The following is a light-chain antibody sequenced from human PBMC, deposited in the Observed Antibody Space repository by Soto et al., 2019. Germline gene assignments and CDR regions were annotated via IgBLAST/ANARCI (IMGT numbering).Light chain of an antibody. CDR2: DAS. Sequence: EIVLTQSPATLSLSPGERATLSCRASQSVSNYLAWYQQKPGQAPRLLIYDASNRATGIPARFSGSGSGTDFILTISSLEPDDFAVYYCPQRSSWLTFGGGTKVEIK. CDR1: QSVSNY. V-gene: IGKV3-11*01. J-gene: IGKJ4*01. CDR3: PQRSSWLT.